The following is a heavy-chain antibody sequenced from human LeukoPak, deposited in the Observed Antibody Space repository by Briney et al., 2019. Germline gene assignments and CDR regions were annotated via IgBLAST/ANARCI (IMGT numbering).Heavy chain of an antibody. D-gene: IGHD6-19*01. V-gene: IGHV3-64D*08. CDR2: ISSNGGST. CDR3: VRIMYSSGWHWFDP. J-gene: IGHJ5*02. CDR1: GFTFSSYA. Sequence: PGGSLGLSCSASGFTFSSYAMHWVRQAPGKGLEYVSAISSNGGSTYYADSVKGRFTISRDNSKNTLYLQMSSLRAEDTAVYYCVRIMYSSGWHWFDPWGQGTLVTVSS.